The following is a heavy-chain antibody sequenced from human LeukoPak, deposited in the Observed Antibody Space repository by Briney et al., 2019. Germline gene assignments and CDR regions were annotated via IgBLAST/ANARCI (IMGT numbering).Heavy chain of an antibody. V-gene: IGHV4-34*01. CDR3: ARSRGWLQSHPLGY. J-gene: IGHJ4*02. Sequence: GSLRLSCVVSGFTLSSYAMSWVRQPPGKGLEWIGEINHSGSTNYNPSLKSRVTISVDTSKNQFSLKLSSVTAADTAVYYCARSRGWLQSHPLGYWGQGTLVTVSS. D-gene: IGHD5-24*01. CDR1: GFTLSSYA. CDR2: INHSGST.